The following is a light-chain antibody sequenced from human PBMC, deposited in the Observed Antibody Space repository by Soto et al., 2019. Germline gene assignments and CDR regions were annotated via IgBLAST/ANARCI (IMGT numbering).Light chain of an antibody. Sequence: EIVLTQSPGTLSLSPGERATLSCRASQRVSASFLAWYQQRPGQAPRLLIYGAYSRATGIPDRFSGSGFGTDLSLTISSLAPEDFAVYYCQQYGTSPRFSCGRGTKVDIK. V-gene: IGKV3-20*01. J-gene: IGKJ3*01. CDR2: GAY. CDR3: QQYGTSPRFS. CDR1: QRVSASF.